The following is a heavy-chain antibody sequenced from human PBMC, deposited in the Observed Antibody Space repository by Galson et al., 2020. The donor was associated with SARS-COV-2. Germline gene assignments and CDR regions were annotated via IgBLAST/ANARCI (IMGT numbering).Heavy chain of an antibody. D-gene: IGHD6-13*01. CDR3: TRDRWPQLAYFGWFDP. J-gene: IGHJ5*02. Sequence: GGSLRLSCTASGFTFGDYAMSWVRQAPGKGLEWVGFIRSKAYGGTTEYAASVKGRFTISRDDSKSIAYLQMNSLKTEDTAVYYCTRDRWPQLAYFGWFDPWGQGTLVTVSS. V-gene: IGHV3-49*04. CDR2: IRSKAYGGTT. CDR1: GFTFGDYA.